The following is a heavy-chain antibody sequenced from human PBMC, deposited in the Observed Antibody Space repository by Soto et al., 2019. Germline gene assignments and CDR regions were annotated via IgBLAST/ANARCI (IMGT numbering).Heavy chain of an antibody. V-gene: IGHV1-18*04. D-gene: IGHD3-9*01. CDR3: VVDILTAFDLASLVDRKNVFDY. CDR1: GYTFTSYG. Sequence: GASVKVSCKASGYTFTSYGISWVRQAPGQGLEWMGWISAYNGNTNYAQKLQGRVTMTTDTSTSTAYMELRSLRSDDTAVYYCVVDILTAFDLASLVDRKNVFDYWGQGTLVTVSS. CDR2: ISAYNGNT. J-gene: IGHJ4*02.